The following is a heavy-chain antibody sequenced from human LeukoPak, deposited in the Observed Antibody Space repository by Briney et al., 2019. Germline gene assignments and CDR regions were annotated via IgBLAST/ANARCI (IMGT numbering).Heavy chain of an antibody. CDR2: IYYNGGT. V-gene: IGHV4-59*01. Sequence: PSETLSLTCTISGGSISSYYWTWIRQPPGKALEYIVHIYYNGGTNGKPSFKSRLTMSVDKSENQFSLKLSSVTAADTAVYYCARGVSHSYYGGGYFDYWGQGALVTVSS. CDR1: GGSISSYY. CDR3: ARGVSHSYYGGGYFDY. J-gene: IGHJ4*02. D-gene: IGHD1-26*01.